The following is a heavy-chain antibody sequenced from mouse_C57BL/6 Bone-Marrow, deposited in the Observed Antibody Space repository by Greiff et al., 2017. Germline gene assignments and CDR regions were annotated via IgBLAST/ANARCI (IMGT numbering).Heavy chain of an antibody. CDR1: GFTFSDYG. Sequence: EVQRVESGGGLVKPGGSLKLSCAASGFTFSDYGMHWVRQAPEKGLEWVAYISSGSSTIYYADTVKGRFTISRANAKNTLFLQMTSLRSEDTAMYYCERIYYGNFSWFAYWGQGTLVTVSA. CDR3: ERIYYGNFSWFAY. D-gene: IGHD2-1*01. CDR2: ISSGSSTI. V-gene: IGHV5-17*01. J-gene: IGHJ3*01.